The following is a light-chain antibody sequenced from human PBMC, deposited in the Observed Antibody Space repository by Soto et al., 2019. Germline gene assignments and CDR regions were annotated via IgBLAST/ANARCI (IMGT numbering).Light chain of an antibody. CDR1: SSDVCGYNY. J-gene: IGLJ3*02. CDR2: EVS. Sequence: QSVLTQPASVSGSPGQSITISCTGTSSDVCGYNYVSWYQQHPGKAPKLMIYEVSNRPSGVSNRFSGSKSGNTASLTISGLQTEDEADYYCSSFTSINTRVFGGGTKLTVL. CDR3: SSFTSINTRV. V-gene: IGLV2-14*01.